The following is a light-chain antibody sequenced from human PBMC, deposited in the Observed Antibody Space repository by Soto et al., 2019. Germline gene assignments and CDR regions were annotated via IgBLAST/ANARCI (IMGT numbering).Light chain of an antibody. CDR3: QQSNDYPRT. J-gene: IGKJ2*01. CDR1: HGISSY. V-gene: IGKV1-9*01. Sequence: DIQLTQAPSFLYASVGDRVTISCRASHGISSYLAWYQQKPGKAPKLLISAASTLQSGGPSRFSGSGAGTEFTLTISSLQPEDFATYYCQQSNDYPRTFGQGTKVEI. CDR2: AAS.